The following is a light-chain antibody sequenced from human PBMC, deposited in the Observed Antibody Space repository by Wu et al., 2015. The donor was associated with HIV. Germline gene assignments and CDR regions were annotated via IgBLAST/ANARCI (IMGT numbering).Light chain of an antibody. J-gene: IGKJ5*01. CDR1: QDIFTY. CDR2: DAS. Sequence: SASIGDRVNITCRASQDIFTYLAWYQQTPGKAPRVLIYDASTLQSGVSSRFSGSGSGAIFTLTISGLQREDFAVYFCQQLNSFPLTFGRGSRLEI. CDR3: QQLNSFPLT. V-gene: IGKV1-13*02.